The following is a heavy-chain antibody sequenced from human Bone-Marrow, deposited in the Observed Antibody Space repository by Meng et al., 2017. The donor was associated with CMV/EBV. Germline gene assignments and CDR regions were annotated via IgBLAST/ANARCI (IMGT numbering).Heavy chain of an antibody. CDR3: TRNGFPEGGYYFDY. CDR1: GGTSNTYA. CDR2: IIPVLGIA. J-gene: IGHJ4*02. Sequence: QVQLVPSGAEVKQPGSSVKVSCHASGGTSNTYAITWVRQAPGQGLEWMGRIIPVLGIAIYAQKFQGRVIITADKSTSTAYMELSSLRSEDTAMYYCTRNGFPEGGYYFDYWGQGTLVTVSS. V-gene: IGHV1-69*02. D-gene: IGHD2-15*01.